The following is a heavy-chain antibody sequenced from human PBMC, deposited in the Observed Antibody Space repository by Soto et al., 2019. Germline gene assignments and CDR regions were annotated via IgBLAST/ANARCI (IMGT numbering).Heavy chain of an antibody. J-gene: IGHJ1*01. CDR3: VCVLYQDLLFF. V-gene: IGHV4-38-2*01. Sequence: VSGYSIRRGYFWGWIRLPPGKALEFIGNIYYSGSTYYNPSLKSRASLSVDTSNNQFSLKLSSVTVADTAVYYCVCVLYQDLLFFRGQ. CDR2: IYYSGST. CDR1: GYSIRRGYF. D-gene: IGHD2-2*02.